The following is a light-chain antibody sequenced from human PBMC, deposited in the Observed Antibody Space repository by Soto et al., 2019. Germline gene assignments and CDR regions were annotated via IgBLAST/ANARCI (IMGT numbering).Light chain of an antibody. Sequence: DIQMTQSPSTLSASVGDRVTITCRASQSISGWLAWYQQKPGKAPKLLIYAATILQSGVPSRFSGSGSGTTFTLTINNLQPEDFASYFCQQANSFPLTFGGGTKVDIK. CDR3: QQANSFPLT. CDR1: QSISGW. CDR2: AAT. J-gene: IGKJ4*01. V-gene: IGKV1-12*01.